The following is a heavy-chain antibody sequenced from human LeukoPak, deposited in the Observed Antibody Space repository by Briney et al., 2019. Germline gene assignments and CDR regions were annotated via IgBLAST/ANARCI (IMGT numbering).Heavy chain of an antibody. V-gene: IGHV4-31*03. CDR1: GGSISSGGYY. Sequence: SETLSLTCTVSGGSISSGGYYWSWIRQHPGKGLEWIGYIYYSGSTNYNPSLKSRVTISVDTSKNQFSLKLSSVTAADTAVYYCARGRGGSGSYWFDPWGQGTLVTVSS. D-gene: IGHD3-10*01. J-gene: IGHJ5*02. CDR2: IYYSGST. CDR3: ARGRGGSGSYWFDP.